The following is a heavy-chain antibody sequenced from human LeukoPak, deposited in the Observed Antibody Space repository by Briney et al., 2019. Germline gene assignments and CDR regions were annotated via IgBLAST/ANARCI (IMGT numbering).Heavy chain of an antibody. V-gene: IGHV3-21*01. CDR1: GFTFSTYS. Sequence: PGGSLRLSCVVSGFTFSTYSMNWVRQAPGKGLEWVSSISNSNNYIHYADSIKGRFTISRDNSKNSLYLEMNSQRADDTAVYYCARVGEDVEMTPIPLDFWGQGTLVTVSS. CDR3: ARVGEDVEMTPIPLDF. D-gene: IGHD5-24*01. CDR2: ISNSNNYI. J-gene: IGHJ4*02.